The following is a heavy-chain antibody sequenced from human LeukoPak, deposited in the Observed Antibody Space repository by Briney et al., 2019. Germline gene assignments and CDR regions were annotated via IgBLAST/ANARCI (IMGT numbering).Heavy chain of an antibody. D-gene: IGHD3-10*01. CDR2: ISYDGNNE. Sequence: PGGSLRLSCAASGFTFHDYGMSWVRQAPGKGLQWVAVISYDGNNEHYADSVQGRFTISRDNAKNTVYLQKNSLRVEDTAVYYCARRKRGSGSLWYFDLWGRGTLVTVSS. J-gene: IGHJ2*01. CDR1: GFTFHDYG. V-gene: IGHV3-30*03. CDR3: ARRKRGSGSLWYFDL.